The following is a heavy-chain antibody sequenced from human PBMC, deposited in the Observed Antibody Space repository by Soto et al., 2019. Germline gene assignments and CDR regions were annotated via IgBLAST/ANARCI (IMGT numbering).Heavy chain of an antibody. J-gene: IGHJ5*02. CDR1: GGSISGGGYY. Sequence: QVQLQESGPGLVKPSQTLSLTCTVSGGSISGGGYYWYWIRQPPGKGMEWIGYIYYSGTTYYNPYLKSRVIISIDTSKNQFSMKLSSVTAADTAVYYCARNTVWSGDHVFDPCGQGTLVTVSA. CDR2: IYYSGTT. CDR3: ARNTVWSGDHVFDP. D-gene: IGHD4-17*01. V-gene: IGHV4-31*03.